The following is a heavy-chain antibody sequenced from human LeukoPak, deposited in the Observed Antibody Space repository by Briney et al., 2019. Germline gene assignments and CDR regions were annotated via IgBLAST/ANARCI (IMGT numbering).Heavy chain of an antibody. CDR2: INRDGSDE. D-gene: IGHD1-26*01. CDR1: GFSFSNYW. J-gene: IGHJ6*02. CDR3: ARGHYQLEV. Sequence: PGGSLRLSCAASGFSFSNYWMRWVRQAPGKGLEWVASINRDGSDEYHVDSVRGRFTIPRDNAKNSLYLQTNSLKGEDTSVYFCARGHYQLEVWGQGIKVTVS. V-gene: IGHV3-7*01.